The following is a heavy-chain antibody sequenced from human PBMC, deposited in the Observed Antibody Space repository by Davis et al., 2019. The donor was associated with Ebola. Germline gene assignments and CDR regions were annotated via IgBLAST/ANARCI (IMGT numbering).Heavy chain of an antibody. CDR2: IYPGDSDT. D-gene: IGHD3-16*01. CDR1: GYSFTSYW. J-gene: IGHJ2*01. CDR3: ARPFGGAISGWYFDL. Sequence: GESLKISCKGSGYSFTSYWIGWVRQMPGKGLEWMGIIYPGDSDTRYSPSFQGQVTISADKSISTAYLQWSSLKASDTAMYYCARPFGGAISGWYFDLWGRGTLVTVSS. V-gene: IGHV5-51*01.